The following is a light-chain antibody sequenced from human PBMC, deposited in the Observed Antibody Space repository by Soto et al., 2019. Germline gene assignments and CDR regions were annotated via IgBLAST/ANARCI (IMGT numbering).Light chain of an antibody. V-gene: IGKV1-6*01. CDR1: QGIRTD. CDR3: LQDYNYPLT. CDR2: GAS. J-gene: IGKJ1*01. Sequence: ASQGIRTDLGWYQQRPGKAPELLISGASNLQSGVSSRFSGSGSGTYFTLTIYSPQPEDFATYYCLQDYNYPLTFGQGTKVDIK.